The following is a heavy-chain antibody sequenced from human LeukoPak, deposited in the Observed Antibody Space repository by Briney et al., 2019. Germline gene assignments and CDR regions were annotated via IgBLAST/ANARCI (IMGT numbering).Heavy chain of an antibody. CDR3: ASTRLVYYYYGMDV. Sequence: PGGSLRVSCAASGFTVSSNYMSWVSQALGRGLEWVSVIYSSGSTYYADSVKGRFTISRDNSKNTLYLQMNSLRAEDTAVYYCASTRLVYYYYGMDVWGQGTTVTVSS. CDR1: GFTVSSNY. J-gene: IGHJ6*02. CDR2: IYSSGST. V-gene: IGHV3-53*01.